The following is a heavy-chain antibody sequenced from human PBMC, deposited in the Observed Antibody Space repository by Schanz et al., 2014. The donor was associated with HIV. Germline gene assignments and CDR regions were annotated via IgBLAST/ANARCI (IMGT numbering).Heavy chain of an antibody. Sequence: QVQLVQSGTEVKRPGASVKVSCKASEYIFTDHYIQWVRQAPGHGLEWMGWFNPYSGGRIYAQQFQGRVVMTRDTSISTAYMELSGLTSDDTAVYYCARGRSGYCSGGSCPYGRYYFDYWGQGTLVTVSS. CDR1: EYIFTDHY. CDR2: FNPYSGGR. D-gene: IGHD2-15*01. V-gene: IGHV1-2*02. J-gene: IGHJ4*02. CDR3: ARGRSGYCSGGSCPYGRYYFDY.